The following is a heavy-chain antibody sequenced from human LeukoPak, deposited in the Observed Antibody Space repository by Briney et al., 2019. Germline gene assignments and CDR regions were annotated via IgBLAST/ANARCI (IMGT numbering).Heavy chain of an antibody. D-gene: IGHD2-21*01. V-gene: IGHV1-8*03. J-gene: IGHJ4*02. CDR2: MNPKSGYS. CDR1: GYNFTRYD. CDR3: AKGGDWEQELAGYYDY. Sequence: ASVKVSCKASGYNFTRYDLSWVRQAPGPGLEWMGWMNPKSGYSGYAQKFQGRVSITRNTSINTAYLELSRLTSEDTAVYYCAKGGDWEQELAGYYDYWGPGTLVTVSS.